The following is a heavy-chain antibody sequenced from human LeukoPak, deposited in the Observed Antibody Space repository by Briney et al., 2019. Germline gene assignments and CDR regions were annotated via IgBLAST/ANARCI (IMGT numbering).Heavy chain of an antibody. V-gene: IGHV3-74*01. Sequence: GGSLRLSCAASGFTFSRYWMHWVRQAPGKGLVWVSRINSDGNSTSYADSVKGRFTISRDNAKNSLYLQMNSLRAEDTAVYYCAKGVVSRWLTIDFWGQGTMVTVSS. D-gene: IGHD6-19*01. CDR3: AKGVVSRWLTIDF. CDR1: GFTFSRYW. J-gene: IGHJ3*01. CDR2: INSDGNST.